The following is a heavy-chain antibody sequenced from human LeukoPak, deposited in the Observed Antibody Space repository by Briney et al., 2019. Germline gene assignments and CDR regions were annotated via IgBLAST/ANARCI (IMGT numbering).Heavy chain of an antibody. CDR2: ISSSSSYI. V-gene: IGHV3-21*01. D-gene: IGHD6-13*01. CDR3: ARDLSSSSWYVWFDP. CDR1: GFTFSSYS. J-gene: IGHJ5*02. Sequence: GGSLRLSCAASGFTFSSYSMNWVRQAPGKGLEWVSSISSSSSYIYYADSVKGRFTISRDNAKNSLYLQMNSLRAEDTAVYYFARDLSSSSWYVWFDPWGQGTLVTVSS.